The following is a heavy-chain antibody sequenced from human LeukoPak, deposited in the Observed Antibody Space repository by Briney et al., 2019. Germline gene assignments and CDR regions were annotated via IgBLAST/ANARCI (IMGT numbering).Heavy chain of an antibody. V-gene: IGHV3-21*01. Sequence: GGSLRLSCAASGFTLSSYSMNWVRQAPGKGLEWVSSISSSSSYIYYADSVKGRFTISRDNAKNSLYLQMNSLRAEDTAVYYCARDKGRCWFDPWGQGTLVTVSS. CDR2: ISSSSSYI. CDR1: GFTLSSYS. J-gene: IGHJ5*02. CDR3: ARDKGRCWFDP.